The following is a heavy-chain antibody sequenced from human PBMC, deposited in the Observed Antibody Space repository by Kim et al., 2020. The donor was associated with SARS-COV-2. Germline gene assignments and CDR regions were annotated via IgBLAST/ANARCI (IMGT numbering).Heavy chain of an antibody. Sequence: SETLSLTCTVSGGSISSGGYYWSWIRQHPGKGLEWIGYIYYSGSTYYNPSLKSRVTISVDTSKNQFSLKLSSVTAADTAVYYCARDLSEARWSGLIVQAAINWFDLWGQGTLVTVSS. D-gene: IGHD2-2*01. J-gene: IGHJ5*02. CDR2: IYYSGST. V-gene: IGHV4-31*03. CDR3: ARDLSEARWSGLIVQAAINWFDL. CDR1: GGSISSGGYY.